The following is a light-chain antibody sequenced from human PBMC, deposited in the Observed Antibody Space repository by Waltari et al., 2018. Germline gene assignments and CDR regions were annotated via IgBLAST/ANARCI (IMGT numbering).Light chain of an antibody. CDR3: QQSDNWPPIT. CDR1: QSVTTN. J-gene: IGKJ5*01. Sequence: EVVMTQSPAILSVSPGERATLSCRASQSVTTNLAWYQQKPGQAPRLLIFGASTRATGVTARFSGSGSGTDFTLTISDLQPDDFAVYYCQQSDNWPPITFGQGTRLEIK. V-gene: IGKV3-15*01. CDR2: GAS.